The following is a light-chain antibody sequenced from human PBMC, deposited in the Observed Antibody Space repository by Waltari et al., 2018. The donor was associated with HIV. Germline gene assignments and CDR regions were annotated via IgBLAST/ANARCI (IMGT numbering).Light chain of an antibody. J-gene: IGLJ2*01. CDR3: AAWDDNLNGL. CDR1: RSNFGSIT. V-gene: IGLV1-44*01. CDR2: DDN. Sequence: QSVLTQPPSASGTLGQRVTISCSGRRSNFGSITLNWYQPLPGPAPQLLISDDNRRPSGVPARFSGSKSGTSASLAISGLQSEDEADYYCAAWDDNLNGLFGGGTKLTVL.